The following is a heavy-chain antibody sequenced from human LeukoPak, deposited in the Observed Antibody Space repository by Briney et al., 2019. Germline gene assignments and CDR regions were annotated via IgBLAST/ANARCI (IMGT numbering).Heavy chain of an antibody. D-gene: IGHD3-3*01. CDR1: GGSFSGYY. V-gene: IGHV4-34*01. Sequence: SETLSLTCAVYGGSFSGYYWSWIRQPPGEGLEWIGQINHSGSTNYNASLKSRVTISEDTSKNQFSLKLSSVTAADTAVYYCAREEFIRIAGCITILGVANKGCYYMDVWGKGTTVTVSS. J-gene: IGHJ6*03. CDR3: AREEFIRIAGCITILGVANKGCYYMDV. CDR2: INHSGST.